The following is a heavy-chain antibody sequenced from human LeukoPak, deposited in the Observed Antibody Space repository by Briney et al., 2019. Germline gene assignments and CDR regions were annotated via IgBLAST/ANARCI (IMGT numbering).Heavy chain of an antibody. CDR1: GGSISSSSYY. D-gene: IGHD4-23*01. Sequence: PSETLSLTCTVSGGSISSSSYYWGWIRQPPGKGLEWIGSIYYSVLTSYNPSLKSRVTISVDTSKNQFSLKLSSVTAADTAVYYCARHVAVNSRYYYYYYMDVWGKGTTVTVSS. V-gene: IGHV4-39*01. CDR2: IYYSVLT. J-gene: IGHJ6*03. CDR3: ARHVAVNSRYYYYYYMDV.